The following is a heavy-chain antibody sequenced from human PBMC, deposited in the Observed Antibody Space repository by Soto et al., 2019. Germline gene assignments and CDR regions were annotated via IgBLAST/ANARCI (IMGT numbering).Heavy chain of an antibody. CDR3: TVDYYDSSGYEGPLDAFDI. D-gene: IGHD3-22*01. Sequence: PGGSLRLSCTASGFTFGDYAMSWVRQAPGKGLEWVGFIRSKAYGGTTAYAASVKGRFTISRDDSKSIAYLQMNSLKTEDTAVYYCTVDYYDSSGYEGPLDAFDIWGQGTMVTVSS. J-gene: IGHJ3*02. CDR2: IRSKAYGGTT. V-gene: IGHV3-49*04. CDR1: GFTFGDYA.